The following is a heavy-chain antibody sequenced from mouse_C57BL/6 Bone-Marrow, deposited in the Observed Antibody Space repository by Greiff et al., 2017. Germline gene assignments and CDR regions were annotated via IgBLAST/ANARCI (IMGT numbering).Heavy chain of an antibody. CDR2: INPNYGTT. J-gene: IGHJ4*01. D-gene: IGHD2-2*01. Sequence: VHVKPSGPELVKPGASVKISCKASGYSFTDYNMNWMKQSNGKSLEWIGVINPNYGTTSYNQKFKGKATLTVDQSSNTAYMQLKSLTSDAAAVYYCARGGNGYGRYAMDHWGQGTSVTVSS. V-gene: IGHV1-39*01. CDR1: GYSFTDYN. CDR3: ARGGNGYGRYAMDH.